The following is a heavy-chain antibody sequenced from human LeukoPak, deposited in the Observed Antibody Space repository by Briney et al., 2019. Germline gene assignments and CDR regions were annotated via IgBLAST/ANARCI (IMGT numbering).Heavy chain of an antibody. V-gene: IGHV1-18*01. CDR3: ARDGGQQLVPYSPDY. CDR2: ISAYNGNT. CDR1: GYTFTSYG. J-gene: IGHJ4*02. Sequence: ASVKVSCKASGYTFTSYGISWVRQAPGRGLEWMGWISAYNGNTNYAQKLQGRVTMTTDTSTSTACMELRSLRSDDTAVYYCARDGGQQLVPYSPDYWGQGTLVTVSS. D-gene: IGHD6-13*01.